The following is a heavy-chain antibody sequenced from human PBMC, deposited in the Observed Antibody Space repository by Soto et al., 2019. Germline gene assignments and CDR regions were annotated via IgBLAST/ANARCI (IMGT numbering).Heavy chain of an antibody. CDR2: IYYSGST. Sequence: ETLSLTCTVSGGSISSYYWSWIRQPPGKGLEWIGYIYYSGSTNYNPSLKSRVTISVDTSKNQFSLKLSSVTAADTAVYYCARNSMVRGVIITGPNFDYWGQGTLVTVSS. D-gene: IGHD3-10*01. J-gene: IGHJ4*02. CDR3: ARNSMVRGVIITGPNFDY. CDR1: GGSISSYY. V-gene: IGHV4-59*08.